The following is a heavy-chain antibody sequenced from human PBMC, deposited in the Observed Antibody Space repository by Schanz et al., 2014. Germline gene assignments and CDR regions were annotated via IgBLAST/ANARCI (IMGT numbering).Heavy chain of an antibody. CDR1: GFTFSSYG. J-gene: IGHJ4*02. V-gene: IGHV3-33*06. Sequence: QVQLVESGGGVVQPGRSLRLSCAASGFTFSSYGMHWVRQAPGKGLEWVAAMSYDGSIKYYADSVKGRFTISRDNSKNTLYLQMNSLRAEDTAVYYCAKDLLYGAPMPLNHLDYWGQGALVTVSS. CDR3: AKDLLYGAPMPLNHLDY. D-gene: IGHD2-2*01. CDR2: MSYDGSIK.